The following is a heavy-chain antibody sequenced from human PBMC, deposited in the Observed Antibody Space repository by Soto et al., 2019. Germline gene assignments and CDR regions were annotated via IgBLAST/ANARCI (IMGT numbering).Heavy chain of an antibody. V-gene: IGHV4-4*02. CDR1: GGSISSSNW. D-gene: IGHD3-10*01. CDR2: IYHSGST. Sequence: QVQLQESGPGLVKPSGTLSLTCAVCGGSISSSNWWRWVRQPPGKGLEWIGEIYHSGSTNYNPSLKSRVTISVDKSKNQGSLKLSSVTDADTAVYYCARDATQGLFGESHFDYWGQGTLVTVSS. CDR3: ARDATQGLFGESHFDY. J-gene: IGHJ4*02.